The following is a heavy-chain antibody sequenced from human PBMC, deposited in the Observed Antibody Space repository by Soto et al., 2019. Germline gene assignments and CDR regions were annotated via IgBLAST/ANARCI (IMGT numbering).Heavy chain of an antibody. D-gene: IGHD2-15*01. J-gene: IGHJ5*02. V-gene: IGHV4-59*01. CDR1: GGSISSYY. Sequence: SETLSLTCSVSGGSISSYYCGWIRQPPGKGLEWIGYIYYTGSTNSNLSLKSRATISLDTSKNQFSLRLTSVTAADTAVYYCARASGCSAGSCAFDPWGQGTLVTVSS. CDR2: IYYTGST. CDR3: ARASGCSAGSCAFDP.